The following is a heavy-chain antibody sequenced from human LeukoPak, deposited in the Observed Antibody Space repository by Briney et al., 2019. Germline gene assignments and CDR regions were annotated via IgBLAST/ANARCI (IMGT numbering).Heavy chain of an antibody. CDR3: ARDSIRMYYDILTGSYYYYMDV. CDR1: GYTFTSYG. J-gene: IGHJ6*03. Sequence: GASVKVSCKASGYTFTSYGISWVRQAPGQGLEWMGWISAYNGNTNYAQKLQGRVTMTTDTSTSTAYMELRSLRSDDTAVYYCARDSIRMYYDILTGSYYYYMDVWGKGTTVTVSS. D-gene: IGHD3-9*01. CDR2: ISAYNGNT. V-gene: IGHV1-18*01.